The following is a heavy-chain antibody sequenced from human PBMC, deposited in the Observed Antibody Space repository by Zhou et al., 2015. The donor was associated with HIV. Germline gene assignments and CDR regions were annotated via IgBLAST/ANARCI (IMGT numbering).Heavy chain of an antibody. CDR3: ARGVVVVRVARSYMSNYYHGMDV. J-gene: IGHJ6*02. CDR2: INPNTGDT. V-gene: IGHV1-2*06. D-gene: IGHD2-2*01. Sequence: HVQLLQFGTEVKKRGASVTVSCAASGYTFTGYYIHWLRRAPGQGLEWIGRINPNTGDTNVKQKFQARVTLTRDTSLSTAYMDLARLAPDDTADYYCARGVVVVRVARSYMSNYYHGMDVWGQGTTVTVSS. CDR1: GYTFTGYY.